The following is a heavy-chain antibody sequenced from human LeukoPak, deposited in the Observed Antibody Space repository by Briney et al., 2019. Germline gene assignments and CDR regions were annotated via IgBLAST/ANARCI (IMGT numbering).Heavy chain of an antibody. J-gene: IGHJ3*02. D-gene: IGHD4-17*01. V-gene: IGHV1-69*04. Sequence: WASVKVSCKASGGTFSSYAISWVRQAPGQGLEWMGRIIPILGIANYAQKFQGRVTITADKSTSTAYMELSSLRSEDTAVYYCARDHRPHDYGGYFPRAFDIWGQGTMVTVSS. CDR1: GGTFSSYA. CDR3: ARDHRPHDYGGYFPRAFDI. CDR2: IIPILGIA.